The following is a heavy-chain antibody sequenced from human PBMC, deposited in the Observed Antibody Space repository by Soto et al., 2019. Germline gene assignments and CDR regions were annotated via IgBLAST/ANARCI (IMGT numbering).Heavy chain of an antibody. CDR2: IEQDGNET. CDR3: VRSSGWTGDY. J-gene: IGHJ4*02. CDR1: GFVFSRCW. V-gene: IGHV3-7*04. Sequence: EVQLVESGGGLVQPGGSLRPSCATSGFVFSRCWMNWVRQLPGKGLEWVANIEQDGNETNYVDSVRGRFTICRDNANSSLYLQMNSLRAEVTAVYYGVRSSGWTGDYWGQGILVTVSS. D-gene: IGHD3-10*01.